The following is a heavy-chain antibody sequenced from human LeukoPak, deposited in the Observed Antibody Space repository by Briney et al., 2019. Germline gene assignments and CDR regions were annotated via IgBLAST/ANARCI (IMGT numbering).Heavy chain of an antibody. CDR3: ARELGYCSGGSCYRAAPGY. D-gene: IGHD2-15*01. J-gene: IGHJ4*02. CDR1: GYILSRYA. CDR2: INAGNGNT. Sequence: GASVKVSCKASGYILSRYAMNWVRQAPGQRLEWMGWINAGNGNTKYSQKFQGRVTITRNTSISTAYMELSSLRSEDTAVYYCARELGYCSGGSCYRAAPGYWGQGTLVTVSS. V-gene: IGHV1-3*01.